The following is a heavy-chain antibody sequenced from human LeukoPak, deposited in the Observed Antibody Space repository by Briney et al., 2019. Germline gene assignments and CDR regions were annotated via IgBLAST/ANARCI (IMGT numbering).Heavy chain of an antibody. Sequence: GGSLRLSCAASGFTFSSYEMNRVRQAPGKGLEWVSYISSSGSTIYYADSVKGRFTISRDNAKNSLYLQMNSLRAEDTAVYYCVRVAADAFDIWGQGTMVTVSS. CDR3: VRVAADAFDI. CDR1: GFTFSSYE. J-gene: IGHJ3*02. CDR2: ISSSGSTI. D-gene: IGHD2-15*01. V-gene: IGHV3-48*03.